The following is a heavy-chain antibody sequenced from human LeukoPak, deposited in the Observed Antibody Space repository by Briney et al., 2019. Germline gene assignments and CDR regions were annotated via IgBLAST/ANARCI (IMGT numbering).Heavy chain of an antibody. CDR1: RFTVSSNY. CDR2: IYSGGST. J-gene: IGHJ5*02. V-gene: IGHV3-53*01. Sequence: QAGGSLRLSCAASRFTVSSNYMSWVRQAPGKGLEWVSVIYSGGSTYYADSVKGRFTISRDNSKNTLYLQMNSLRAEDTAVYYCARDPVGSMVLKFDPWGRGTLVTVSS. CDR3: ARDPVGSMVLKFDP. D-gene: IGHD3-10*01.